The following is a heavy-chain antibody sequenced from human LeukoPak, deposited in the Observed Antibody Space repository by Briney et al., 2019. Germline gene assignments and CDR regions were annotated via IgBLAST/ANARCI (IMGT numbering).Heavy chain of an antibody. CDR3: AREGSSSWYRGRLDY. Sequence: GGSLRLSCAASGFRFSSYAMHWVRQAPGKGLEWVSSISSSSSYIYYADSVKGRFTISRDNAKNSLYLQMNSLRAEDTAVYYCAREGSSSWYRGRLDYWGQGTLVTVSS. CDR1: GFRFSSYA. J-gene: IGHJ4*02. CDR2: ISSSSSYI. D-gene: IGHD6-13*01. V-gene: IGHV3-21*01.